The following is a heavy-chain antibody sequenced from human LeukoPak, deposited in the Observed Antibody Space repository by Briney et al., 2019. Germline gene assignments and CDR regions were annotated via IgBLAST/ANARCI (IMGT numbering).Heavy chain of an antibody. CDR2: INQDGGKT. V-gene: IGHV3-7*01. J-gene: IGHJ4*02. D-gene: IGHD3-22*01. CDR1: GFTFSDYH. Sequence: GGSLRLSCAASGFTFSDYHMGWVRQGPGKGLEWVANINQDGGKTYYVDSVKGRFTISRDNAKNSLYLQMNSLRAEDTAVYYCTRDGDTSGYSDWGQGTLVTVPS. CDR3: TRDGDTSGYSD.